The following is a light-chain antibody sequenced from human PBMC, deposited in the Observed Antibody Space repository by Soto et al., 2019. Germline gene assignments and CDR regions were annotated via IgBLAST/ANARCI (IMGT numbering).Light chain of an antibody. CDR1: QSVLYSSNNKNY. CDR2: WAS. J-gene: IGKJ4*01. CDR3: QQYYSPPLT. V-gene: IGKV4-1*01. Sequence: DIVMTQSPDSLAVSLGERATINCKSSQSVLYSSNNKNYLAWYQQKPGQPPKLLIYWASARGSGVPDRFSGSGSGTDFTLTISSLQAEDVAVYYCQQYYSPPLTFGGGTKVDIK.